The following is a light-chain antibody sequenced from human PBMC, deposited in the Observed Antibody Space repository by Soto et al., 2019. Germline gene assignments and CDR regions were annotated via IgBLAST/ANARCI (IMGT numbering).Light chain of an antibody. V-gene: IGKV3-20*01. Sequence: EIVLTQSPDTLSVSPGERATLSCRASQSITEKVVWYQQKSGQAPRLLIYGAFTRAAGVPDRFSGSGSGTDFTLTISRLETEDFAVFYCQQYGTSEIILGQGTRLEI. CDR1: QSITEK. CDR2: GAF. CDR3: QQYGTSEII. J-gene: IGKJ5*01.